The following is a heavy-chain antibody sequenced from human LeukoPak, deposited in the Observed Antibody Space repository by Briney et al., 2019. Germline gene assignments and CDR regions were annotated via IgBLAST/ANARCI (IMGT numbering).Heavy chain of an antibody. CDR3: ARSQSGVFDV. Sequence: GGSLRLSCVVSGFTFTNYWMQWVRQVPGKGLVWVARMNSDGTSIIHADSVKGRFTISRDNAENTLYLQMNSLRPEDTALYYCARSQSGVFDVWGQGTMVIVSS. CDR2: MNSDGTSI. V-gene: IGHV3-74*01. D-gene: IGHD2-15*01. J-gene: IGHJ3*01. CDR1: GFTFTNYW.